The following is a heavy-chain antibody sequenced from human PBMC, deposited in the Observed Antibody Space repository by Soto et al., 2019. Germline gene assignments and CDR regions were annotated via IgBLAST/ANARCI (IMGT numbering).Heavy chain of an antibody. D-gene: IGHD3-3*01. V-gene: IGHV3-33*01. CDR2: IWYDGSNK. CDR1: GFTFSSYG. Sequence: GGSLRLSCAASGFTFSSYGMHWVRQAPGKGLEWVAVIWYDGSNKYYADSVKGRFTISRDNSKNTLYLQMNSLRAEDTAVYYCARDYDFWSGSFDYWGQGTLVTVSS. J-gene: IGHJ4*02. CDR3: ARDYDFWSGSFDY.